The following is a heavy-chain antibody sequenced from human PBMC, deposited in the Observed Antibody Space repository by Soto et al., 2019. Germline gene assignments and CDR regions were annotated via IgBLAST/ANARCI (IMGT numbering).Heavy chain of an antibody. J-gene: IGHJ4*02. Sequence: GGSLRLSCAASGFTFSTYGMHWVRQAPGKGLEWVAVIWYDGSNKYYADSVKGRFTISRDNSKNTLYLQMNSLRAEDTAVYYCARGSGGYYYYFDYWGQGTLVTVSS. CDR1: GFTFSTYG. D-gene: IGHD3-22*01. V-gene: IGHV3-33*01. CDR2: IWYDGSNK. CDR3: ARGSGGYYYYFDY.